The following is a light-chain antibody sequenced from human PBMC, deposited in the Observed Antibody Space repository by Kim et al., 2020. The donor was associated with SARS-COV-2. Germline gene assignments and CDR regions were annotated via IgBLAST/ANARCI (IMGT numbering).Light chain of an antibody. Sequence: ASVPLTCTRSNEHRSYAIAWHQQHPQKGPRYLMVVNNDGSHTKGDGIPDRFSASSSGAERYLTISSLQSEDEANYFCQTWGTGILVFGGGTQLTVL. CDR3: QTWGTGILV. J-gene: IGLJ2*01. CDR1: NEHRSYA. V-gene: IGLV4-69*01. CDR2: VNNDGSH.